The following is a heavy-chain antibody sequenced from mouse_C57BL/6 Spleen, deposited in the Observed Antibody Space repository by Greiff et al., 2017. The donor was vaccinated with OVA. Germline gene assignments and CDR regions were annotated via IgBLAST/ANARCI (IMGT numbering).Heavy chain of an antibody. Sequence: EVQLQQSGPELVKPGASVKISCKASGYSFTGYYMNWVKQSPEKSLEWIGEINPSTGGTTYNQKFKAKATLTVDKSSSTAYMQLKSLTSEDSAVYYCARLKAYDYGAGFAYGGQGTLVTVSA. V-gene: IGHV1-42*01. J-gene: IGHJ3*01. CDR3: ARLKAYDYGAGFAY. D-gene: IGHD2-4*01. CDR2: INPSTGGT. CDR1: GYSFTGYY.